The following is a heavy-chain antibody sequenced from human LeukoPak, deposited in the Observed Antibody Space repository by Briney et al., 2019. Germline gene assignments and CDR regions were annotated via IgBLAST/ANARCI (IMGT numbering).Heavy chain of an antibody. CDR2: ISSSGSTI. CDR3: ARVELAPYYYYMDV. CDR1: GFSISSYE. J-gene: IGHJ6*03. D-gene: IGHD1-7*01. V-gene: IGHV3-48*03. Sequence: GGSLRLSCAASGFSISSYEMSWVRQAPGKGLEWVSYISSSGSTIYYADYVKGRFTISRDNAKNSLYLRMNSLRAEDTAVYYCARVELAPYYYYMDVWGKGTTVTVSS.